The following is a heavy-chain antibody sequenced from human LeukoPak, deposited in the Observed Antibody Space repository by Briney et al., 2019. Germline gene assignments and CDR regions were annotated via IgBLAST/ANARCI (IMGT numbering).Heavy chain of an antibody. CDR2: IYYSGST. D-gene: IGHD3-3*01. Sequence: PSETLSLTCTVSGGSISSGGYYWSWIRQHPGKGLEWIGYIYYSGSTYYNPSLKSRVTISVDTSKNQFSLKLSSVTAADTAVYYCARGHTIFGVVTDFDPWGQGTLVTVSS. CDR1: GGSISSGGYY. CDR3: ARGHTIFGVVTDFDP. V-gene: IGHV4-31*03. J-gene: IGHJ5*02.